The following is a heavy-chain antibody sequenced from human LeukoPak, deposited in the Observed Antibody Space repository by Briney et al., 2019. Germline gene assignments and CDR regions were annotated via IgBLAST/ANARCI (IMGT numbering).Heavy chain of an antibody. D-gene: IGHD4-11*01. V-gene: IGHV3-23*01. J-gene: IGHJ4*02. CDR3: ARGLRTDYSKGKNQQLTFDY. CDR1: GFTFSSYA. CDR2: ISGSGGST. Sequence: PGGSLRLSCAASGFTFSSYAMSWVRQAPGKGLEWVSAISGSGGSTYYADSVKGRFTISRDNSKNTLYLQMNSLRAEDTAVYYCARGLRTDYSKGKNQQLTFDYWGQGTLVTVSS.